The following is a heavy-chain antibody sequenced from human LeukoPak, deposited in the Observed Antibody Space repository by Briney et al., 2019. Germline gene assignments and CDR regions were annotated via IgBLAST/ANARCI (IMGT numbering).Heavy chain of an antibody. CDR1: GYTFTGYY. CDR3: ARTDCSSLVSSTSCYIGGHNWFDP. CDR2: INPNSGGT. Sequence: ASVKVSCKASGYTFTGYYMHWVRQAPGQGLEWMGWINPNSGGTNYAQKFQGRVTMTRDTSISTAYMELSRLRSDDTAVYYCARTDCSSLVSSTSCYIGGHNWFDPWGQGTLVTVSS. D-gene: IGHD2-2*02. J-gene: IGHJ5*02. V-gene: IGHV1-2*02.